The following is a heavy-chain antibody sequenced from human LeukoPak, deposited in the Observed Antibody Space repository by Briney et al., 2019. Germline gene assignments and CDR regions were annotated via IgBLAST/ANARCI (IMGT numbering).Heavy chain of an antibody. Sequence: VASVKVSFKASGGTFISYAISWVRQAPGQGLEWMGGIIPIFGTANYAQKFQGRVTITADESTSTAYMELSSLRSEDTAVYYCARDGYGDYVGGDYWGQGTLVTVSS. CDR2: IIPIFGTA. D-gene: IGHD4-17*01. CDR1: GGTFISYA. V-gene: IGHV1-69*01. J-gene: IGHJ4*02. CDR3: ARDGYGDYVGGDY.